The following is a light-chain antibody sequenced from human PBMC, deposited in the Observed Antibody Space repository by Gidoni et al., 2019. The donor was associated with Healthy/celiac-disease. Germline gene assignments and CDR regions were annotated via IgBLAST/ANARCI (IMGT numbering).Light chain of an antibody. J-gene: IGKJ5*01. CDR2: AAS. CDR3: QQLNSYPPSIT. V-gene: IGKV1-9*01. CDR1: QAISSY. Sequence: DIQLTQSPSFLSASVGDRVTITCRASQAISSYLAWYQQKPGKAPKLLIYAASTLQSGVPSRFSGSGSGTEFTLTISSLQPEDFATYYCQQLNSYPPSITFGQGTRLEIK.